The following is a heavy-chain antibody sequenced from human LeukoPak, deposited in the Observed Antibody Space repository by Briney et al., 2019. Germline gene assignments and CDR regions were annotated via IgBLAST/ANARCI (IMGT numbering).Heavy chain of an antibody. Sequence: PGGFRRLSCAASGITFSSYRMNWVRQAPGKGLEWVSDISSSGSIIYYADSVKGRFTISRDNAKNSLYLQMNSLRDEDTAVYYCARVTYYYDSSGYHDAFDIWGQGTMVTVSS. V-gene: IGHV3-48*02. CDR2: ISSSGSII. CDR3: ARVTYYYDSSGYHDAFDI. J-gene: IGHJ3*02. CDR1: GITFSSYR. D-gene: IGHD3-22*01.